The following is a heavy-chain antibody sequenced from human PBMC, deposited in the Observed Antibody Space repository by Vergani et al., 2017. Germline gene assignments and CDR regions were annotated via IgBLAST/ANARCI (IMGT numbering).Heavy chain of an antibody. J-gene: IGHJ3*02. CDR1: NDSVSNTVYY. V-gene: IGHV4-61*08. Sequence: QVQLQESGPGLVKPSETLSLTCTVSNDSVSNTVYYWGWIRQTPGKGLEWIGSIYYSGSTNYNPSLKSRVTISVDTSKNQFSLKLSSVTAADTAVYYCARNPYCGGDCYSDAFDIWGQGTMVTVSS. CDR3: ARNPYCGGDCYSDAFDI. CDR2: IYYSGST. D-gene: IGHD2-21*02.